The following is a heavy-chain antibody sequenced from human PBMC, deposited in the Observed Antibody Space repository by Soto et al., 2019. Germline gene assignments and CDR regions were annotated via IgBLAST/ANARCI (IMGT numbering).Heavy chain of an antibody. CDR1: GGSISSGGYY. D-gene: IGHD3-10*01. Sequence: PSETLSLTCTVSGGSISSGGYYWSWIRQPPGKGLEWIGYIYYSGSTYYNPSLKSRVTISVDTSKNHFSLKLTSVTAADTAVYYCAKGLTMFRGLDWGQGTLVTVSS. CDR3: AKGLTMFRGLD. V-gene: IGHV4-31*03. CDR2: IYYSGST. J-gene: IGHJ4*02.